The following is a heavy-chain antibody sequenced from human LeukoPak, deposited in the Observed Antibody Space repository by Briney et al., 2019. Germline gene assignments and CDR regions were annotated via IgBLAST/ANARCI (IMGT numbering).Heavy chain of an antibody. CDR2: IIPILGIA. CDR1: GGTFSSYT. Sequence: ASVKVSCKASGGTFSSYTISWARQAPGQGLEWMGRIIPILGIANYAQKFQGRVTITADKSTSTAYMELSSLRSEDTAVYYCARDMYYDFWSGYYTSLFFWGQGTLVTVSS. D-gene: IGHD3-3*01. V-gene: IGHV1-69*04. J-gene: IGHJ4*02. CDR3: ARDMYYDFWSGYYTSLFF.